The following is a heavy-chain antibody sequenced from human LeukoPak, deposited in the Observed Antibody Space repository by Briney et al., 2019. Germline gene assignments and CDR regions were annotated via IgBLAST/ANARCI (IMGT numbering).Heavy chain of an antibody. CDR2: IYTSGST. CDR1: GVSISSGSYY. Sequence: TLSLTCTVSGVSISSGSYYWSWIRQPAGKGLEWIGRIYTSGSTNYNPSLKSRVTISVDTSKNQFSLKLSSVTAADTAVYYCARQSYYDSSGYYPYYFDYWGQGTLVTVSS. CDR3: ARQSYYDSSGYYPYYFDY. V-gene: IGHV4-61*02. J-gene: IGHJ4*02. D-gene: IGHD3-22*01.